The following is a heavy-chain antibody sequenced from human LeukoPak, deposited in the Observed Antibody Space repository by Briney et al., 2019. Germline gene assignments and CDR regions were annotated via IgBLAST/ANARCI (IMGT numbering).Heavy chain of an antibody. CDR1: GDSISSGGYS. J-gene: IGHJ4*02. D-gene: IGHD3-22*01. CDR3: ARGEYYYDSSGYYSGLAFDY. Sequence: SQTLSLTCAVSGDSISSGGYSWSWIRQPPGKGLEWIGYIYHSGSTYYNPSLKSRVTKSVDRSKNQFSLKLSSVTAADTAVYYCARGEYYYDSSGYYSGLAFDYWGQGTLVTVSS. V-gene: IGHV4-30-2*01. CDR2: IYHSGST.